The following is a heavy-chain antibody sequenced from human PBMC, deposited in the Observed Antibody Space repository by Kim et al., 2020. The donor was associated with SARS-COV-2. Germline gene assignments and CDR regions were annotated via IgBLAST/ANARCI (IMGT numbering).Heavy chain of an antibody. CDR1: GHIFSSIL. D-gene: IGHD3-9*01. Sequence: ASVKVSCKASGHIFSSILIHWWRQAPGQRLQWMGLINCLDGTKNHAPSFKGRVTMTTDTSTSTVFMEWISLKSEDTAVYYCARYEAEDSLTGYPGGDWDQGTHVTV. CDR3: ARYEAEDSLTGYPGGD. J-gene: IGHJ4*02. V-gene: IGHV1-46*03. CDR2: INCLDGTK.